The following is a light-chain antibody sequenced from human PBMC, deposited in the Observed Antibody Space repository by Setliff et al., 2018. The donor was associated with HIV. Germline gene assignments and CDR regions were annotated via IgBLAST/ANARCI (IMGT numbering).Light chain of an antibody. CDR3: AAWDDRLNGFYV. V-gene: IGLV1-44*01. Sequence: QSALTQPPSASGNPGQWVTISCSGSNSNIGSNTVNWYQQLPVTAPKLFIYSNDQRPSGVPYRFSGSKSGTSASLSISGLQSEDEANYYCAAWDDRLNGFYVFGTWTKV. CDR2: SND. CDR1: NSNIGSNT. J-gene: IGLJ1*01.